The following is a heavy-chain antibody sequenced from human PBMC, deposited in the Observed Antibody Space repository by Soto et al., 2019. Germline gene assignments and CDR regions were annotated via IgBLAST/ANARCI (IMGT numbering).Heavy chain of an antibody. D-gene: IGHD2-8*01. V-gene: IGHV1-18*01. CDR3: ARLVLMVYAIPCYFDY. J-gene: IGHJ4*02. CDR1: GYTFTSYG. CDR2: ISAYNGNT. Sequence: GASVKVSCKASGYTFTSYGISWVRQAPGQGLEWMGWISAYNGNTNYAQKLQGRVTMTTDTSTSTAYMELRSLRSDDTAVYYCARLVLMVYAIPCYFDYWGQGTLVTVSS.